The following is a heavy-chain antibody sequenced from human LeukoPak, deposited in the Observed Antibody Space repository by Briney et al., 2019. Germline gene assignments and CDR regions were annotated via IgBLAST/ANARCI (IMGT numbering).Heavy chain of an antibody. V-gene: IGHV1-2*02. D-gene: IGHD2-15*01. CDR2: TNPNSGGT. Sequence: GASVKVSCKASGYTFTGYYMHWVRQAPGQGVEWMGWTNPNSGGTNYAQKFQGRVTMTRDTSISTAYMELTRLSSDDTAVYYCARGFLVAADRLDSWGQGTLVTVSS. CDR1: GYTFTGYY. J-gene: IGHJ4*02. CDR3: ARGFLVAADRLDS.